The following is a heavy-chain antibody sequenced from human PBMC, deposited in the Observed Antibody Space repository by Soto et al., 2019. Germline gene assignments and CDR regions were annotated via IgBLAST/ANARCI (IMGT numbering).Heavy chain of an antibody. V-gene: IGHV3-30-3*01. CDR2: ISYDGSNK. CDR3: AREGITMAPDAFDI. D-gene: IGHD3-10*01. Sequence: GGSLRLSCAASGFTFSSYAMHWVRQAPGKGLEWVAVISYDGSNKYYADSVKGRFTISRDNSKNTLYLQMNSLRAEDTAVYYCAREGITMAPDAFDIWGQGTMVTVSS. CDR1: GFTFSSYA. J-gene: IGHJ3*02.